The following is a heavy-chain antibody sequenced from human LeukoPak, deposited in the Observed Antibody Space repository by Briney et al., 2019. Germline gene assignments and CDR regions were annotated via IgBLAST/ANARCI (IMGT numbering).Heavy chain of an antibody. CDR2: INPTGSST. V-gene: IGHV3-21*01. J-gene: IGHJ5*02. Sequence: VGSLRLSCAASGFTLSTYTMNWVRQAPGKGLEWVSSINPTGSSTWYADSLKGRFTISRDNARNSLYLEGNGLRADDAGVFYCVRDFLGESGAGGPWGQGTLVTVSS. CDR1: GFTLSTYT. CDR3: VRDFLGESGAGGP. D-gene: IGHD3-10*01.